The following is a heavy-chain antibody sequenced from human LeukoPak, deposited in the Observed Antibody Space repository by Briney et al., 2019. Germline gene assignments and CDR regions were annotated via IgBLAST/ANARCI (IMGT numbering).Heavy chain of an antibody. CDR3: ARDGPREGYSYGPDQEYFDY. Sequence: GGSLRLSCAASGFTFSDYYMSWIRQAPGKGLEWVSYISSSGSTIYYADSVRGRFTISRDNAKNSLYLQMNSLRAEDTAVYYCARDGPREGYSYGPDQEYFDYWGQGTLVTVSS. D-gene: IGHD5-18*01. J-gene: IGHJ4*02. CDR1: GFTFSDYY. V-gene: IGHV3-11*04. CDR2: ISSSGSTI.